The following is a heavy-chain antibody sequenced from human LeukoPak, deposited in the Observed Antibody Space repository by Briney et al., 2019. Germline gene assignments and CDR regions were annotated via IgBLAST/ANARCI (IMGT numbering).Heavy chain of an antibody. J-gene: IGHJ4*02. Sequence: GGSLRLSCAASGFTFSSYSMNWVRQAPGKGLEWVSSISSSSSYIYYADSVKSRFTIPRDNAKNSLYLQMNSLRAEDTAVYYCASLSSSFLVDYWGQGTLVTVSS. D-gene: IGHD6-13*01. V-gene: IGHV3-21*01. CDR2: ISSSSSYI. CDR3: ASLSSSFLVDY. CDR1: GFTFSSYS.